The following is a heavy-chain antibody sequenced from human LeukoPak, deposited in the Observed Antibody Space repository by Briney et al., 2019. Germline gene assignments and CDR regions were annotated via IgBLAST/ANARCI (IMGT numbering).Heavy chain of an antibody. CDR2: FYSSTRT. D-gene: IGHD4-17*01. CDR3: ARCMSELDYGDYAYYAHMDV. CDR1: GDSLTSGSRY. V-gene: IGHV4-61*09. Sequence: PSQTLSLTCTVSGDSLTSGSRYWSWIRQPARKGLEWIGHFYSSTRTTYNPSLESRVTISGDTAKNQFSLKLDSVTAADTAVYFCARCMSELDYGDYAYYAHMDVWGKGTTVTASS. J-gene: IGHJ6*04.